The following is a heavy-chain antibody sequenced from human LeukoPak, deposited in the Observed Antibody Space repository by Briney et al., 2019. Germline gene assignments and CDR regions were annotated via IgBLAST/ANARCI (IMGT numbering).Heavy chain of an antibody. D-gene: IGHD5-24*01. V-gene: IGHV1-2*02. CDR3: ARDGTGVYNLVQY. Sequence: GASVEVSCKDSVYTFTGYYMHWVRQAPGQGLEWMGWINPNSGGTNYAQKFQGRVTMTRDTSISAVYMELSRLRSDDTAVYYCARDGTGVYNLVQYWGQGTLVTVSS. J-gene: IGHJ4*02. CDR1: VYTFTGYY. CDR2: INPNSGGT.